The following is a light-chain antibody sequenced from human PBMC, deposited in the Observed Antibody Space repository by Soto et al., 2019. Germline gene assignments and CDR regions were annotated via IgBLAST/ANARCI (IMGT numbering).Light chain of an antibody. CDR3: QQFNVYPLT. CDR2: TAS. CDR1: QDISDY. J-gene: IGKJ4*01. V-gene: IGKV1-9*01. Sequence: DLQLTQSPSFLSASVGDRVTITCRASQDISDYLAWYQQKPGKAPNLLIYTASLLQSGVPSRFSGSASGTQFTLTISSLQPEDFATYYCQQFNVYPLTFGGGTQVEIK.